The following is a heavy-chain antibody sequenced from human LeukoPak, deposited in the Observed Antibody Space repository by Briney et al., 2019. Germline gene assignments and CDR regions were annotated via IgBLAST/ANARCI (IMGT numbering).Heavy chain of an antibody. J-gene: IGHJ3*02. CDR1: GYSITSGYY. CDR2: IYHSGST. V-gene: IGHV4-38-2*02. Sequence: SETLSLTCTVSGYSITSGYYWGWIRQPPGKGLEWIGSIYHSGSTFYNPSLKSRVTISVDPSKNQFSLKLSSVIVADTAVYYCARHRSVHYDAFDMWGQGTMVTISS. D-gene: IGHD1-1*01. CDR3: ARHRSVHYDAFDM.